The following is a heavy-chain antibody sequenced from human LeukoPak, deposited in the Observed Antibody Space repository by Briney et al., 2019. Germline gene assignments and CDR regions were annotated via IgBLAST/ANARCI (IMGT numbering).Heavy chain of an antibody. D-gene: IGHD3-22*01. J-gene: IGHJ5*02. CDR3: ARHDYYDSSGYS. Sequence: SGPALVKPTQTLTLTCTFSGFSLSTSGMWVSWIRQPPGKALEWLARIDWDDDKYYSTSLKTRLTISKDTSKNQVVLTMTNMDPVDTATYYCARHDYYDSSGYSWGQGTLVTVSS. CDR2: IDWDDDK. CDR1: GFSLSTSGMW. V-gene: IGHV2-70*11.